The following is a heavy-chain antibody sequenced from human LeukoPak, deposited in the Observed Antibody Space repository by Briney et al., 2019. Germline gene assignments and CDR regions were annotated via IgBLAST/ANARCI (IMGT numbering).Heavy chain of an antibody. J-gene: IGHJ3*01. V-gene: IGHV3-64*01. CDR1: GFTFSSYA. Sequence: PGGSLRLSCAASGFTFSSYAMHLVRQAPGKGLEYVSAITTNGGRTYYANSVKGRFTISRDNSKNTLYLQMGSLRVEDMAVYYCARDLVVGATGFDFWGQGTLVTVSS. CDR2: ITTNGGRT. D-gene: IGHD1-26*01. CDR3: ARDLVVGATGFDF.